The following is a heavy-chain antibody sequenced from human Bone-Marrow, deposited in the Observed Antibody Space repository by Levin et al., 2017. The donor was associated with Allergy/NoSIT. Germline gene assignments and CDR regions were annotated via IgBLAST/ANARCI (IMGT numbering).Heavy chain of an antibody. CDR1: GYTFTAYY. V-gene: IGHV1-2*02. CDR3: APQVFSGANALEV. CDR2: INPNSGGT. Sequence: ASVKVSCKASGYTFTAYYMHWVRQAPGQGLEWMGWINPNSGGTIYAQKFQGRVTLTRDTSITTAYMELSRLTSDDTAVYYCAPQVFSGANALEVWGQGTTVIVSS. D-gene: IGHD4/OR15-4a*01. J-gene: IGHJ6*02.